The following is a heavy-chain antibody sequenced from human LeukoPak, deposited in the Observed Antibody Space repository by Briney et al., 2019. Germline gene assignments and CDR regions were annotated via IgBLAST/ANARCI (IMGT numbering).Heavy chain of an antibody. J-gene: IGHJ4*02. D-gene: IGHD1-26*01. Sequence: GGSLRLSCAASGFTFSSHWMHWVRQAPGKGLGWVSRINSDGTRISQADSVKGRFAISRDNAKNTLYLQMNSLRAEDTAVYYCARGASLQYYFDYWGQGTLVTVSS. CDR1: GFTFSSHW. CDR3: ARGASLQYYFDY. CDR2: INSDGTRI. V-gene: IGHV3-74*01.